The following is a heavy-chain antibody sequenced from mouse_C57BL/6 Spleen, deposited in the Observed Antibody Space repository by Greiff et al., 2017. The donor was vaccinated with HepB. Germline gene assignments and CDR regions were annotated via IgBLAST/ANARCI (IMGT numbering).Heavy chain of an antibody. CDR3: ARSKYSNYPAWFAY. D-gene: IGHD2-5*01. CDR2: IYPGDGDT. V-gene: IGHV1-82*01. J-gene: IGHJ3*01. Sequence: VQLQQSGPELVKPGASVKISCKASGYAFSSSWMNWVKQRPGKGLEWIGRIYPGDGDTNYNGKFKGKATLTADKSSSTADMQLSSLTSEDSAVYFCARSKYSNYPAWFAYWGQGTLVTVSA. CDR1: GYAFSSSW.